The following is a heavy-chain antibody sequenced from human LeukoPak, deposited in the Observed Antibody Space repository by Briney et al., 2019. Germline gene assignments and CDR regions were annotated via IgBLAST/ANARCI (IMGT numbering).Heavy chain of an antibody. CDR1: GFSFDDYA. Sequence: PRGSLRLSCAASGFSFDDYAMHWVRQAPGKGLEWVSGISWNSGSIGYADSVKGRFTISRDNAKNSLYLQMNSLRAEDMALYYCAKGYSYGFVDAFDIWGQGTMVTVSS. V-gene: IGHV3-9*03. CDR2: ISWNSGSI. J-gene: IGHJ3*02. D-gene: IGHD5-18*01. CDR3: AKGYSYGFVDAFDI.